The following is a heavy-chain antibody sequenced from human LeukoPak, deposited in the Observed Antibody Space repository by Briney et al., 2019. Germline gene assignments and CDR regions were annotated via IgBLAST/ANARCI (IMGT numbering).Heavy chain of an antibody. CDR3: ARLDTAMVYWYFDL. Sequence: GASVKVSCKAAGYTVSSYGISWVRQAPGQGLEWMGWISAYNDNTNDAQKFQGRVTMTTDASTSTGYMELRSLRSDDTAVYDCARLDTAMVYWYFDLWGRGSLVTVSS. D-gene: IGHD5-18*01. CDR2: ISAYNDNT. J-gene: IGHJ2*01. V-gene: IGHV1-18*01. CDR1: GYTVSSYG.